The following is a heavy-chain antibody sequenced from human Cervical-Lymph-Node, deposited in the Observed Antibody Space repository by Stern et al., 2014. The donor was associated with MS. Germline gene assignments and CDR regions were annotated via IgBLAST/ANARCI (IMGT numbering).Heavy chain of an antibody. J-gene: IGHJ4*02. CDR1: GYTFTDYG. Sequence: QVQLMQSGAELKKPGASVKVSCKASGYTFTDYGIHWVRQAPAQGLEWMGWISAYNGNTNYAQKLQGRVTMTIDTSTDTAYMEMRSLTSDDTAVYYCARDDLGGAFDYWGQGALVTVSS. CDR2: ISAYNGNT. CDR3: ARDDLGGAFDY. V-gene: IGHV1-18*01.